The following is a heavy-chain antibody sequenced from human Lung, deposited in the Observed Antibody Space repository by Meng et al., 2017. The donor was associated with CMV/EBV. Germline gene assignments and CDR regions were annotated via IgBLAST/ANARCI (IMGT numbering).Heavy chain of an antibody. J-gene: IGHJ4*02. CDR2: IKQDGSEK. D-gene: IGHD2-2*01. Sequence: GESLKISCVASGFTFNTYWMSWVRQAPGKGLEWVANIKQDGSEKYYVGSVKGRFTISRDNAKNSLYLQMNSLRAEDTAVYYCARDPRVKSYVVVPAASGYWGQGTMVTVSS. CDR3: ARDPRVKSYVVVPAASGY. V-gene: IGHV3-7*01. CDR1: GFTFNTYW.